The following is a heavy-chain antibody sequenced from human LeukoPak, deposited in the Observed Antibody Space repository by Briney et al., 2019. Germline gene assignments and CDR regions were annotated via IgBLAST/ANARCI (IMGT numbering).Heavy chain of an antibody. D-gene: IGHD3-22*01. J-gene: IGHJ4*02. CDR3: VRHDNSGYYHFDY. CDR1: GGSISSDY. Sequence: KPSGTLSLTCTVSGGSISSDYWSWIRQPPGKGLERIGYISNIGSTDYNPSLKSRVTISVDTSKNQFSLKLTSVTAADTAVYYCVRHDNSGYYHFDYWGQGTLVTVSS. V-gene: IGHV4-59*08. CDR2: ISNIGST.